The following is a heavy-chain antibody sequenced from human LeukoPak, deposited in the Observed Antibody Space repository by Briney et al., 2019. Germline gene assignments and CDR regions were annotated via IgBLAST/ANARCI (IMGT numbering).Heavy chain of an antibody. CDR1: GFTFSSYG. J-gene: IGHJ4*02. D-gene: IGHD4-17*01. CDR3: ARAHGEAASCDY. CDR2: IRYDGSNK. Sequence: GGSLRLSCAASGFTFSSYGMHWVRQAPGKGLEWVAFIRYDGSNKYYADSVKGRFTISRDNSKNTLYLQMNSLRAEDTAVYYCARAHGEAASCDYWGQGTLVTVSS. V-gene: IGHV3-30*02.